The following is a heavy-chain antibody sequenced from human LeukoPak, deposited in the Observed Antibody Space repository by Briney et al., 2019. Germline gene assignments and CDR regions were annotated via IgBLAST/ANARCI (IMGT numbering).Heavy chain of an antibody. CDR1: GYTFTSYD. J-gene: IGHJ5*02. CDR3: ARAMRNNWFDP. CDR2: MNPNSGNT. V-gene: IGHV1-8*01. Sequence: GASVKVSCKASGYTFTSYDINWVRQATGQGLEWMGWMNPNSGNTGNAQKFQGRVTMTRNTSISTAYMELSSLRSEDTAVYYCARAMRNNWFDPWGQGTLVTVSS.